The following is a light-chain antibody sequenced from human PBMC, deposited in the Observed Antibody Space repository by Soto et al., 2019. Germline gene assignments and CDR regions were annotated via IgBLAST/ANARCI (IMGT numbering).Light chain of an antibody. Sequence: QSALTQPASVSGSPGQSITISCTGTSSDVGGSNYVSWYQQHPGKAPKLIIFDVSHRPSGFSNRFSGSKSGNTASLTISGLQAEDEDDYYCNSYTSSSTYVFGSGTKLTVL. J-gene: IGLJ1*01. V-gene: IGLV2-14*03. CDR3: NSYTSSSTYV. CDR1: SSDVGGSNY. CDR2: DVS.